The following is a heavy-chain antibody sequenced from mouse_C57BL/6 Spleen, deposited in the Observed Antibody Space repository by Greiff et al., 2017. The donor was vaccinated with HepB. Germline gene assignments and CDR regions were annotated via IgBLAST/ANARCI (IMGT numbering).Heavy chain of an antibody. CDR1: GYTFTSYW. Sequence: QVQLQQPGAELVRPGTSVKLSCKASGYTFTSYWMHWVKQRPGQGLEWIGVIDPSDSYTNYNQKFKGKATLTVDTSSSTAYMQLSSLTSEDSAVYYCASGNGYYLYYYAMDYWGQGTSVTVSS. J-gene: IGHJ4*01. CDR3: ASGNGYYLYYYAMDY. D-gene: IGHD2-3*01. V-gene: IGHV1-59*01. CDR2: IDPSDSYT.